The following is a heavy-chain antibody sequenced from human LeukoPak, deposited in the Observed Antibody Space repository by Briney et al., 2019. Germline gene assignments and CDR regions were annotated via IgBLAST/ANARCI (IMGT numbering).Heavy chain of an antibody. CDR1: GGSISSGDYY. J-gene: IGHJ4*02. CDR3: ARHEHWLAPLDY. CDR2: IYYSGST. D-gene: IGHD1-1*01. Sequence: PSETLSLTCTVSGGSISSGDYYGSWIRQPPGKGLEWIGYIYYSGSTNYNPSLKSRVTISVDTSKNQFSLKLSSVTAADTAVYYCARHEHWLAPLDYWGQGTLVTVSS. V-gene: IGHV4-61*08.